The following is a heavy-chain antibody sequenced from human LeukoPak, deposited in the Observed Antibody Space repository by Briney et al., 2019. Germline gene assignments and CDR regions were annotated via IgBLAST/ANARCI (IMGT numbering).Heavy chain of an antibody. CDR2: ISGSGTHT. J-gene: IGHJ3*02. CDR1: GFAFNNYA. V-gene: IGHV3-23*01. Sequence: GGSLRLSCAASGFAFNNYAMSWVRQAPGQGLEWLSPISGSGTHTYYADSVQGRITVSTDNSKNTQTLQMNSLRAEDTGVYYCVKDGRYTFGLDAFEIWGQGTMVTVSS. D-gene: IGHD5-18*01. CDR3: VKDGRYTFGLDAFEI.